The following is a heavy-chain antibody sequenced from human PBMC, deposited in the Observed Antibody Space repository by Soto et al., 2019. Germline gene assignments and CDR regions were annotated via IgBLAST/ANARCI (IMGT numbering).Heavy chain of an antibody. D-gene: IGHD5-12*01. CDR1: GYTFTGYY. CDR3: AREVATIRAYGMDV. V-gene: IGHV1-2*02. J-gene: IGHJ6*02. Sequence: ASVKVSCKASGYTFTGYYMHWVRQAPGQGLEWMGWINPNSGGTNYAQNFQGRVTMTRDTSISTAYMELSRLTSDDTAVYYCAREVATIRAYGMDVWGQGTTVTVSS. CDR2: INPNSGGT.